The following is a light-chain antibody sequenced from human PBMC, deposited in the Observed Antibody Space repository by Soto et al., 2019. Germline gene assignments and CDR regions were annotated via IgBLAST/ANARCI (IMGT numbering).Light chain of an antibody. Sequence: XSVLAQPPSVSGAPGQRVTISCTGSSSNIGAGYDVHWYQQLPGTAPKLLIYGNSNRPSGVPDRFSGSKSGTSASLAITGLQAEDEADYYCQSYDSSLSAHVFGTGNKVTVL. J-gene: IGLJ1*01. CDR2: GNS. CDR3: QSYDSSLSAHV. V-gene: IGLV1-40*01. CDR1: SSNIGAGYD.